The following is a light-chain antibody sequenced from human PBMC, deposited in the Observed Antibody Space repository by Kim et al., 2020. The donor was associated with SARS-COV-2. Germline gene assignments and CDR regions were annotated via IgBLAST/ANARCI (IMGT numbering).Light chain of an antibody. CDR2: ESS. CDR1: PSLLHSVGESY. Sequence: PAPLSCKSSPSLLHSVGESYLYWYQQRPGQSPHLLIYESSKRFSGVPDRISGSGSGTDFTLRISRVEAEDVGIYFCMQSVELPLTFGGGTKVDIK. CDR3: MQSVELPLT. J-gene: IGKJ4*01. V-gene: IGKV2D-29*02.